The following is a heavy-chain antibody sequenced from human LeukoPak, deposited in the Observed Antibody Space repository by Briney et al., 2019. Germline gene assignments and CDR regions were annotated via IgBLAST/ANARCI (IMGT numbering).Heavy chain of an antibody. CDR3: GRGFALVPAGIPDY. CDR1: GFTFSNYW. J-gene: IGHJ4*02. CDR2: ISTDGSST. Sequence: PGGSRRLSCAASGFTFSNYWMHWVRQAPGEGLVWVSRISTDGSSTTYADSVKGRFTISRDNAKNTLYLQMNSLRAEDTAIYYCGRGFALVPAGIPDYWGQGILVTASS. V-gene: IGHV3-74*01. D-gene: IGHD2-2*01.